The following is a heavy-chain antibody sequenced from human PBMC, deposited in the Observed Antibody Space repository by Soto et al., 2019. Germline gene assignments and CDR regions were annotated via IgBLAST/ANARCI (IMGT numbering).Heavy chain of an antibody. CDR3: ARKMWLHDAFDI. Sequence: ASVKVSCKASGGTFSSYTMSWVGQAPGQGREWMGRIIPILGIANYAQKFQGRVTITADKSTSTAYMELSSLRSEDTAVYYCARKMWLHDAFDIWGQGTLVTVSS. CDR2: IIPILGIA. V-gene: IGHV1-69*02. J-gene: IGHJ3*02. D-gene: IGHD5-12*01. CDR1: GGTFSSYT.